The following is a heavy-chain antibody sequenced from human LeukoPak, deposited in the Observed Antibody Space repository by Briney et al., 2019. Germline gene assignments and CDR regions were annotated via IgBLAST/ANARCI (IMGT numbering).Heavy chain of an antibody. V-gene: IGHV4-39*01. D-gene: IGHD6-13*01. Sequence: SETLSLTCTVSGGSISSSSYYWGWIRQPPGKGLEWIGSIYYSGSTYYNPSLKSRVTISVDTSKNQFSLKLSSVTAADTAVYYCATRQDSSSWTGVDYWGQGTLVTVSS. CDR1: GGSISSSSYY. CDR2: IYYSGST. J-gene: IGHJ4*02. CDR3: ATRQDSSSWTGVDY.